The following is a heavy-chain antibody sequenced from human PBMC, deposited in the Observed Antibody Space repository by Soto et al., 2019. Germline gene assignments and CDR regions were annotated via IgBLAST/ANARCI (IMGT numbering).Heavy chain of an antibody. CDR2: IIPMFGTA. D-gene: IGHD2-15*01. CDR3: ARDFGHGHCSGGSCYTLDH. J-gene: IGHJ4*02. Sequence: QVQLVQSGAEEQKPGSSVKVSCKASGGTFSSSAISWVRQAPGQGLEWMGGIIPMFGTAQYAQRFQDRVTITADESTSTAYMELSSLSSDDTAVYYGARDFGHGHCSGGSCYTLDHWGQGTLVVVSS. CDR1: GGTFSSSA. V-gene: IGHV1-69*01.